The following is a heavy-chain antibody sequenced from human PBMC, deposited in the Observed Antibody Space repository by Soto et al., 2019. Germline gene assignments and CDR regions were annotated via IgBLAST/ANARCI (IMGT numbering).Heavy chain of an antibody. J-gene: IGHJ4*02. CDR1: GGTFSSYT. Sequence: QVQLVQSGAEVKKPGSSVKVSCKASGGTFSSYTISWVRQAPGQGLEWMGRIIPILGIANYAQKFQGRVTITADKSTSTAYMELSSLRSEDTAVYYCAREDRDTAMATDYWGQGTLVTVSS. CDR2: IIPILGIA. V-gene: IGHV1-69*08. D-gene: IGHD5-18*01. CDR3: AREDRDTAMATDY.